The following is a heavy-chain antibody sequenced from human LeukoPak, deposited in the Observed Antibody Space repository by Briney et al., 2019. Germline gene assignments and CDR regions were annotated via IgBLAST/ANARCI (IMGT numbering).Heavy chain of an antibody. Sequence: PSETLSLTCTVSGGSISSYYWSWIRQPPGKGLEWIGYIYYSGSTNYNPSLKSRVTISVDTSKNQFSLKLSSVTAADTAVYYCARLGRACSSTSCYAIDYWGQGTLVTVSS. CDR3: ARLGRACSSTSCYAIDY. J-gene: IGHJ4*02. CDR1: GGSISSYY. CDR2: IYYSGST. D-gene: IGHD2-2*01. V-gene: IGHV4-59*08.